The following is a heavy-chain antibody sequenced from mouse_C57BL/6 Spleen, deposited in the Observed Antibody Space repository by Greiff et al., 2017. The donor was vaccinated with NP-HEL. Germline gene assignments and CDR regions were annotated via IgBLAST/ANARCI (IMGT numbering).Heavy chain of an antibody. V-gene: IGHV5-9-1*02. CDR3: TRTPYFDY. J-gene: IGHJ2*01. Sequence: EVMLVESGEGLVKPGGSLKLSCAASGFTFSSYAMSWVRQTPETRLVWVAYISSAGDYIYFAATVKGRFTISRDNARNTLYLQMSSLKSEDTAMYYCTRTPYFDYWGQGTTLTVSS. CDR2: ISSAGDYI. CDR1: GFTFSSYA.